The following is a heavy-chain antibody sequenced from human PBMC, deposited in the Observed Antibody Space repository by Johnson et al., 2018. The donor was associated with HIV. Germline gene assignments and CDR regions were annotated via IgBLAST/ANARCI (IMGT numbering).Heavy chain of an antibody. CDR2: ISGSGGST. D-gene: IGHD6-19*01. V-gene: IGHV3-23*04. CDR3: ARDGWGSRGWDDAFDI. Sequence: VQLVESGGGLVQPGGSLRLSCAASGFTFSSYAMSWVRQAPGKGLEWVSAISGSGGSTYYADSVKGRFTIFRDNSKNTLYLQMNSLRAEDTAVYYCARDGWGSRGWDDAFDIWGQGTMVTVSS. CDR1: GFTFSSYA. J-gene: IGHJ3*02.